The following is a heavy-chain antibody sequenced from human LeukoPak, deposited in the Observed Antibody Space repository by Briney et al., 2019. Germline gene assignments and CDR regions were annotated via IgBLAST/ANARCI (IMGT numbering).Heavy chain of an antibody. Sequence: GESLKISCKGSGYSFTNYWISWVRQMPGKGLEWMGRIDPSDSYTNYSPSFQGHVTISADKSISTAYLQWSSLKASDTAMYYCAGRYYYDSSGYPNWFDPWGQGTLVTVSS. J-gene: IGHJ5*02. CDR1: GYSFTNYW. V-gene: IGHV5-10-1*01. CDR2: IDPSDSYT. D-gene: IGHD3-22*01. CDR3: AGRYYYDSSGYPNWFDP.